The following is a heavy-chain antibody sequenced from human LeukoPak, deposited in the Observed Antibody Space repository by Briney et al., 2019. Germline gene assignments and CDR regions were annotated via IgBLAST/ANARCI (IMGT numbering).Heavy chain of an antibody. J-gene: IGHJ4*01. Sequence: SETLSLTCTVSGGSVSSGSYHWSWIRQPPGKGLEWIGYIYYSGSTNYNPSLKSRVTMSVDTSKNQFSLKVNYVTAADTATYYCAREVAAGSYRGFDYWGQGTLVTVSS. V-gene: IGHV4-61*01. CDR2: IYYSGST. D-gene: IGHD6-19*01. CDR1: GGSVSSGSYH. CDR3: AREVAAGSYRGFDY.